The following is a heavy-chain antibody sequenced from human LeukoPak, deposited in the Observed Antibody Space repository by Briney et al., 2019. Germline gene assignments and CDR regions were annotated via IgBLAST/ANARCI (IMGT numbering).Heavy chain of an antibody. J-gene: IGHJ3*01. CDR3: ARSYYYDSSGNRADAFDF. CDR1: GFTFSSYA. D-gene: IGHD3-22*01. V-gene: IGHV3-53*01. CDR2: IYSGGST. Sequence: GGSLRLSCAASGFTFSSYAMHWVRQAPGKGLEWVSVIYSGGSTYYADSVKGRFTISRDNSKNTLFLQMNSLRAEDTAIYYCARSYYYDSSGNRADAFDFWGQGTMVTVSS.